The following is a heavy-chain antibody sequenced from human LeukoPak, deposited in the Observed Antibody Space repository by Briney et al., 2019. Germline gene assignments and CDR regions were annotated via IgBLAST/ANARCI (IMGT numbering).Heavy chain of an antibody. CDR1: GFTFSSYG. CDR3: ARGSRAIVATKFARGRYMDV. J-gene: IGHJ6*03. Sequence: GGSLSLSCSASGFTFSSYGMHWVRQAPGKGLEWVAFIRYDGSDKYYAESVKGRFTISRDNSKNTLYLQMNSLRTEDTAVYYCARGSRAIVATKFARGRYMDVWGKGTTVTVSS. CDR2: IRYDGSDK. D-gene: IGHD5-12*01. V-gene: IGHV3-30*02.